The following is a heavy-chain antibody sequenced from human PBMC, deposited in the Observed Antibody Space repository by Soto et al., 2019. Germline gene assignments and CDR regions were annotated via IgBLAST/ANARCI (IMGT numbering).Heavy chain of an antibody. J-gene: IGHJ4*02. CDR2: VDWDDDK. CDR1: GFSLTTSGVC. Sequence: SGPTLVNPTQTLTLTCNFSGFSLTTSGVCVSWIRQPPGKALEWLALVDWDDDKYYNPSLRTRLTISRDTSRNQVVLTLADMDPVDTATYYCARTYDFLWGGYRYASFDSWGQGTLVTVSS. D-gene: IGHD3-16*02. CDR3: ARTYDFLWGGYRYASFDS. V-gene: IGHV2-70*01.